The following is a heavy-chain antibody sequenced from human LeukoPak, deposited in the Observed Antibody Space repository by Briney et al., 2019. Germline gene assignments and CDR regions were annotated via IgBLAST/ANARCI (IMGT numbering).Heavy chain of an antibody. CDR1: GGSISSGGYY. J-gene: IGHJ5*02. Sequence: SETLSLTCTVSGGSISSGGYYWSWIRQHPGKGLEWIGYIYYSGSTYYNPSLKSRVTISVDTSKNQFSLKLSSVTAADTAVYYCARGITIFWVVNPNWCDPWRKGNVVSVSS. CDR3: ARGITIFWVVNPNWCDP. CDR2: IYYSGST. V-gene: IGHV4-31*03. D-gene: IGHD3-3*01.